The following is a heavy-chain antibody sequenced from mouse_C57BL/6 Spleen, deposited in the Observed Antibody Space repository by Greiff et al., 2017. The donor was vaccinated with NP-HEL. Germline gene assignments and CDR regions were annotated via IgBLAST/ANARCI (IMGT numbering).Heavy chain of an antibody. D-gene: IGHD4-1*01. CDR2: ISSGSSTI. V-gene: IGHV5-17*01. J-gene: IGHJ2*01. Sequence: DVMLVESGGGLVKPGGSLKLFCAASGFTFSDYGMHWVRQAPEKGLEWVAYISSGSSTINNADTVKGRFTISRDNAKNNLFLQMTSLRSEDTAMYYCARELGRRIDYWGQGTTLTGSA. CDR1: GFTFSDYG. CDR3: ARELGRRIDY.